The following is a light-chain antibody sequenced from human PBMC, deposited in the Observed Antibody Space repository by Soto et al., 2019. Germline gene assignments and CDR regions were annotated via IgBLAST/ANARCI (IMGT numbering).Light chain of an antibody. CDR3: QQYNNWPSWT. V-gene: IGKV3-15*01. J-gene: IGKJ1*01. Sequence: EIVLTQSRATLSLSPRERATLSCRASQSVNTNFAWYQQKPGQAPRLLIYGASTRATGIPARFSGSGSGTEFTLTISSLQSEDFAVYYCQQYNNWPSWTFGQGTKVDIK. CDR2: GAS. CDR1: QSVNTN.